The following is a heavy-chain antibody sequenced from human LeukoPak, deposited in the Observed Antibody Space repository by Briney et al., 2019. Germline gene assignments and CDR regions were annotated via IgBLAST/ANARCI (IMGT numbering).Heavy chain of an antibody. CDR2: ISGSGGST. Sequence: GGSLRLSCAASGFTFSSYAMSWVRQAPGKGLEWVSAISGSGGSTYYADSVKGRFTISRDNAKNSLYLQMNSLRAEDTAVYYCARDTYDFWSGSDYWGQGTLVTVSS. D-gene: IGHD3-3*01. J-gene: IGHJ4*02. CDR1: GFTFSSYA. V-gene: IGHV3-23*01. CDR3: ARDTYDFWSGSDY.